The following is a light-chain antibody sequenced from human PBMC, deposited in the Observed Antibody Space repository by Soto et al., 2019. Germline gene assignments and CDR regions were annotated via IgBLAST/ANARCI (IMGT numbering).Light chain of an antibody. J-gene: IGKJ2*01. V-gene: IGKV1-9*01. Sequence: DIQLTQSPSFLSASVGDRVTITCRASPDISSYLTWYQQKPGKAPKLLIYSASTLQSGVPSRFSGSGSGTEFTLTISSLQPEDFATYYCQQLNSHPYTFGQGTKLEIK. CDR1: PDISSY. CDR3: QQLNSHPYT. CDR2: SAS.